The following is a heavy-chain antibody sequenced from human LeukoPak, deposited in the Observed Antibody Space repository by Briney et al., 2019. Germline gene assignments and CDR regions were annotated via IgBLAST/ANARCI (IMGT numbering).Heavy chain of an antibody. V-gene: IGHV3-30*18. CDR2: ISYDGSNK. Sequence: GGSLRLSCAASGFTFSSYGMHWVRQAPGKGLEWVAVISYDGSNKYYADSVKGRFTISRDNSKNTLYLQMNSLRAEDTAVYYCAKGRGFDPWGQGTLVIVSS. J-gene: IGHJ5*02. CDR3: AKGRGFDP. CDR1: GFTFSSYG.